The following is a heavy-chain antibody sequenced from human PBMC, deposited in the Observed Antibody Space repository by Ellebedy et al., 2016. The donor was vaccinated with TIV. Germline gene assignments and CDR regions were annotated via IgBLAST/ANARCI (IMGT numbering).Heavy chain of an antibody. V-gene: IGHV3-15*07. CDR3: TTDRYYDSSGYYSLDLDY. CDR1: GFTFINAW. CDR2: IRSKTDGAKT. J-gene: IGHJ4*02. Sequence: GGSLRLSXAASGFTFINAWMNWVRQAPGKGLEWVGRIRSKTDGAKTDYAAPVKGRFIISRDDSKNTLYLQMNSLKTEDTAVYYCTTDRYYDSSGYYSLDLDYWGQGTLVTVSS. D-gene: IGHD3-22*01.